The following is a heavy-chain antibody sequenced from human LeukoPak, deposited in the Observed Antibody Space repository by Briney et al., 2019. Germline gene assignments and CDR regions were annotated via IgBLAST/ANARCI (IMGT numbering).Heavy chain of an antibody. CDR2: ISYDGSNK. D-gene: IGHD1-1*01. Sequence: GGSLRLSCAASGFTFSSYGMHWVRQAPGKGLEWVAVISYDGSNKYYADSVKGRFTISRDNSKNTLYLQMNSLRAEDTAVYYCAKDQTKLEIFDYWGQGTLVTVSS. CDR1: GFTFSSYG. CDR3: AKDQTKLEIFDY. J-gene: IGHJ4*02. V-gene: IGHV3-30*18.